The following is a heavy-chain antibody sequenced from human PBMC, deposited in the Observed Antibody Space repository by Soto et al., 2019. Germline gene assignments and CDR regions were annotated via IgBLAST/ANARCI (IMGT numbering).Heavy chain of an antibody. D-gene: IGHD2-21*02. CDR2: IYYSGST. Sequence: QVQLQESGPGLVKPSETLSLTCTVSGGSISSYYWSWIRQPPGKGLEWIGYIYYSGSTNYNPSLKSRVTISVDTSKNQFSLKLSSVTAADTAVYYCARGGGGDSPFDYWGQGTLVTVSS. J-gene: IGHJ4*02. CDR1: GGSISSYY. V-gene: IGHV4-59*01. CDR3: ARGGGGDSPFDY.